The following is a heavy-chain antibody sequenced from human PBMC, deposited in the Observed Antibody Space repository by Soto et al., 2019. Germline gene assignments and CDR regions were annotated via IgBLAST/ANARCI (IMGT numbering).Heavy chain of an antibody. J-gene: IGHJ6*02. V-gene: IGHV4-59*01. Sequence: SETLSLTCTVSGCSISSYYWSWIRQPPGKGLEWIGYIYYSGSTNYNPSLKSRVTISVDTSKNQFSLKLSSVTAAYTAVYYCARLYTAMGGMDVWGQGTTVTVSS. D-gene: IGHD5-18*01. CDR1: GCSISSYY. CDR2: IYYSGST. CDR3: ARLYTAMGGMDV.